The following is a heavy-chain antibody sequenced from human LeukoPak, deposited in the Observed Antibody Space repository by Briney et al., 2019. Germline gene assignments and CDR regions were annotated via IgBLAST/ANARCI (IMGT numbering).Heavy chain of an antibody. CDR2: IYHSGST. D-gene: IGHD6-13*01. J-gene: IGHJ6*03. Sequence: SETLSLTCTVSGGSISSGGYYWSWIRQPPGKGLEWIGYIYHSGSTYYNPSLKSRVTISVDRSKNQFSLKLSSVTAADTAVYYCARVLAAAGTIYYYYMDVWGKGTTVTVSS. CDR1: GGSISSGGYY. V-gene: IGHV4-30-2*01. CDR3: ARVLAAAGTIYYYYMDV.